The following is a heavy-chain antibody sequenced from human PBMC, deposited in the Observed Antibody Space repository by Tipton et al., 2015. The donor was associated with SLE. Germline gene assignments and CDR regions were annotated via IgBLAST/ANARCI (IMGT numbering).Heavy chain of an antibody. CDR3: ARDSSKLSHAFDI. CDR1: GGSISSGGYY. V-gene: IGHV4-31*03. J-gene: IGHJ3*02. CDR2: IYYSGST. D-gene: IGHD3-16*02. Sequence: TLSLTCTVSGGSISSGGYYWSWIRQHPGKGLEWIGYIYYSGSTYYNPSLKSRVTISVDTPKNQFSLKLSSVTAADTAVYYCARDSSKLSHAFDIWGQGTMVTVSS.